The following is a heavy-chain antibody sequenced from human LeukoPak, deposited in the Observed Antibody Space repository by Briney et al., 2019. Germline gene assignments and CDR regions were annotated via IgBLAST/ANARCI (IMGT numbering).Heavy chain of an antibody. J-gene: IGHJ3*02. D-gene: IGHD3-10*01. V-gene: IGHV3-30*04. CDR2: ISYDGSNK. CDR3: ATKGGSGSYPTIDAFDI. Sequence: GGSLRLSCAASGFTFSSYAMHWVRQAPGKGLEWVAVISYDGSNKYYADSVKGRFTISRDNSKNTLYLQMNSLRAEDTAVYYCATKGGSGSYPTIDAFDIWGQGTMVTVSS. CDR1: GFTFSSYA.